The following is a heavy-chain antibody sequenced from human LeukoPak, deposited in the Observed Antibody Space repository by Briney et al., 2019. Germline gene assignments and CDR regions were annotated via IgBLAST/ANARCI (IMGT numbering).Heavy chain of an antibody. CDR1: GFTFGRYW. D-gene: IGHD1-14*01. CDR3: ARGVEPLAANTLAY. CDR2: INQGGSRL. V-gene: IGHV3-7*01. Sequence: GGSLRLSCAGSGFTFGRYWMSWVRQAPGKGLEWVASINQGGSRLHYLDSVTGRFIISRDDAQNSLFLQMTRLRVDDTAVYYCARGVEPLAANTLAYWGQGTLVTVSS. J-gene: IGHJ4*02.